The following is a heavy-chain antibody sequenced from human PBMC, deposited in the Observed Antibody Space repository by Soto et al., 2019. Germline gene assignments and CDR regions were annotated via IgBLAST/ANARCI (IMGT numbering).Heavy chain of an antibody. CDR1: GYTFTSYA. J-gene: IGHJ6*02. V-gene: IGHV1-3*01. CDR2: INAGNGNT. Sequence: QVQLVQSGAEVKKPGASVKVSCKASGYTFTSYAMHWVRQAPGQRLEWMGWINAGNGNTKYSQKFQGRVTITRDTAASTAYMELSSLRSEDTAVYYCASSYINYALIDYYYYGMDVWGQGTTVTVSS. CDR3: ASSYINYALIDYYYYGMDV. D-gene: IGHD4-4*01.